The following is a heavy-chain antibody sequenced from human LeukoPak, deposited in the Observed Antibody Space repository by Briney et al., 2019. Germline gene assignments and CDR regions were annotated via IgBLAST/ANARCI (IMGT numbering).Heavy chain of an antibody. J-gene: IGHJ4*02. CDR1: GFTFSSYS. CDR2: ISSSSSNI. D-gene: IGHD5-18*01. V-gene: IGHV3-48*01. CDR3: ARDSDTAMGDFDY. Sequence: GGSLRLSCAASGFTFSSYSMNWVRQAPGKGLEWVSYISSSSSNIYYADSVKGRFTISRDNAKNSLYLQMNSLRAEAAAVYYCARDSDTAMGDFDYWGQGTLVTVSS.